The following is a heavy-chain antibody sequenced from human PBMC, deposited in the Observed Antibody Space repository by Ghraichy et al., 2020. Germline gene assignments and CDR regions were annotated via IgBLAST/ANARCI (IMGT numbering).Heavy chain of an antibody. CDR2: INNYGSGT. J-gene: IGHJ4*02. V-gene: IGHV3-74*01. Sequence: GESLNISCEASGFTFNSFWMHWVRQAPGKGLVWVSRINNYGSGTNYADSVKGRFTVSRDNAKNTLYLQMNSLRAEDTAVYYCARDRPGYCSTSSCSYYFDHWGQGTLVTVSS. D-gene: IGHD2-2*01. CDR3: ARDRPGYCSTSSCSYYFDH. CDR1: GFTFNSFW.